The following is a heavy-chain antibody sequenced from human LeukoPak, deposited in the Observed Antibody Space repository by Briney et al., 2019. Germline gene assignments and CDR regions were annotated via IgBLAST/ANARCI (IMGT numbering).Heavy chain of an antibody. V-gene: IGHV3-23*01. CDR2: IFGSGGSA. J-gene: IGHJ4*02. D-gene: IGHD6-19*01. CDR1: GFTFNNYA. CDR3: GKTTTGYSSGRYPGWPVDY. Sequence: PGGSLRLSCVASGFTFNNYAMDWVRQAPGKGLEWVSGIFGSGGSAHYADSVKGRFTISRDNSKNTVYLQINSLRVEDTAVYYCGKTTTGYSSGRYPGWPVDYWGQGSLVTVSS.